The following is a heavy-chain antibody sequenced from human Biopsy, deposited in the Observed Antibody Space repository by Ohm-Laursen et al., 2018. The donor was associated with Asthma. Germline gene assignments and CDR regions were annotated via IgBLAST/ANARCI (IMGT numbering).Heavy chain of an antibody. D-gene: IGHD4-17*01. CDR2: VFWSGST. J-gene: IGHJ6*02. V-gene: IGHV4-30-4*01. Sequence: PSQTLSLTCRVSGGYTGSSDHHWAWIRQAPGKGLERIGFVFWSGSTHYSRSLERRVSISIDTATNEFSMKLWSVTPADTAVYFCARVVSYGDIYFGIDVWGPGNTVVVS. CDR1: GGYTGSSDHH. CDR3: ARVVSYGDIYFGIDV.